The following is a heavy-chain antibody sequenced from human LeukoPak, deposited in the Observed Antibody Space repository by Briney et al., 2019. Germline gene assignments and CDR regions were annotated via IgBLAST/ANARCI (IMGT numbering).Heavy chain of an antibody. V-gene: IGHV3-33*06. CDR2: IWYDGSNK. CDR3: AKAQNTERSGADC. Sequence: GGSLRLSCAASGFTFSSYGMHWVRQAPGKGLEWVAVIWYDGSNKYYADSVKGRFTISRDNSKNTLYLQMSSVRAEDTAVYYCAKAQNTERSGADCGGQGTLVTVAS. J-gene: IGHJ4*02. CDR1: GFTFSSYG. D-gene: IGHD3-3*01.